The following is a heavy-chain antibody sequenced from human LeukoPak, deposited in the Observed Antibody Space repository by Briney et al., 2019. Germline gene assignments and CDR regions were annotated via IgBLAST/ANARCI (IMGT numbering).Heavy chain of an antibody. CDR1: GGSISSYY. V-gene: IGHV4-4*07. D-gene: IGHD3-3*01. CDR3: AREGNDLWSGYDGYMDV. Sequence: SETLSLACTVSGGSISSYYWSWVRQPAGKGLEWIGRIYTSGSTNYNPSLKSRVTISVDKSKNQFSLKLSSVTAADTAVYYCAREGNDLWSGYDGYMDVWGKGTTVTVSS. J-gene: IGHJ6*03. CDR2: IYTSGST.